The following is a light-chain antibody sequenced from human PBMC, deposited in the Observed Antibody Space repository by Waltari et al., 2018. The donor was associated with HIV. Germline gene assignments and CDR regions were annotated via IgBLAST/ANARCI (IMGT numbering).Light chain of an antibody. V-gene: IGKV4-1*01. CDR1: QSVSYSSNNKNY. J-gene: IGKJ2*01. CDR2: WTS. CDR3: QQYYSTPYT. Sequence: DIVMTQSPDSLAVSLGERATINCKSSQSVSYSSNNKNYLAWYQQKPGQPPKLLIYWTSTRASGVPDGFSGSGSATEFTLTISSLQAEDGAVYYCQQYYSTPYTFGQGTKLQIK.